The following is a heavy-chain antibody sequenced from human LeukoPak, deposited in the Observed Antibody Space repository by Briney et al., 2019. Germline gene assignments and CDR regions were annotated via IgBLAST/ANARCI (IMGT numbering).Heavy chain of an antibody. D-gene: IGHD6-13*01. CDR1: GGSISSSSYY. J-gene: IGHJ4*02. CDR3: ARQREAAAGVPGY. Sequence: SETLSLTCTVSGGSISSSSYYWGWIRQPPGKGLEWIGSIYYSGSTYYNPSLKSRVTISVDTSKNQFSLKLSSVTAADTAVYYCARQREAAAGVPGYWGQGTLVTVSS. CDR2: IYYSGST. V-gene: IGHV4-39*01.